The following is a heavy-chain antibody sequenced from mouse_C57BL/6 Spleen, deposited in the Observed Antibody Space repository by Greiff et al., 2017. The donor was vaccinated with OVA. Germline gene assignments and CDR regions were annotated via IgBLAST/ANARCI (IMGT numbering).Heavy chain of an antibody. J-gene: IGHJ3*01. CDR1: GFTFSDYY. V-gene: IGHV5-12*01. CDR2: ISNGGGST. Sequence: EVKLEESGGGLVQPGGSLKLSCAASGFTFSDYYMYWVRQTPEKRLEWVAYISNGGGSTYYPDTVKGRFTISRDNAKNTLYLQMSRLKSEDTAMYYCARQNWDGGFAYWGQGTLVTVSA. CDR3: ARQNWDGGFAY. D-gene: IGHD4-1*01.